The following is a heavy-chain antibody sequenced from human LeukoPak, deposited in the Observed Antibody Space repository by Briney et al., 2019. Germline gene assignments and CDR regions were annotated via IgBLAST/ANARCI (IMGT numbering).Heavy chain of an antibody. CDR3: ARFNTRRDSSGYYLRDAFDI. D-gene: IGHD3-22*01. CDR2: INNDGSSA. CDR1: GFTFSSYW. Sequence: PGGSLRLSCAASGFTFSSYWMHWVRQTPGKGLIYISRINNDGSSANYADSVRGRFTISRDNAENTLYLQMNSLRAEDTAVYYCARFNTRRDSSGYYLRDAFDIWGQGTMVTVSS. V-gene: IGHV3-74*01. J-gene: IGHJ3*02.